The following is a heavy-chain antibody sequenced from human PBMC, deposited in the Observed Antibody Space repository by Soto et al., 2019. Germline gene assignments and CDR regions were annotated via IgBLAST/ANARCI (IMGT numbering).Heavy chain of an antibody. J-gene: IGHJ4*01. CDR3: ASSVFRTIAAIDN. D-gene: IGHD2-21*01. V-gene: IGHV1-2*04. CDR2: INPNSGGT. CDR1: GYTFTGYY. Sequence: ASVKVSCKASGYTFTGYYMHWVRQAPGQGLEWMGWINPNSGGTNYAQKFQGWVTMTRDTSISTAYMELSRLRSDDTAVYYCASSVFRTIAAIDNWGQGNVLTISS.